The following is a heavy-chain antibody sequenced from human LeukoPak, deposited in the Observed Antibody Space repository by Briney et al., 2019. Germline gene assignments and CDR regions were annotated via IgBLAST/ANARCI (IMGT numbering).Heavy chain of an antibody. Sequence: ASVKVSCEASGYTFTSYGISWVRQAPGQGLEWMGWISAYNGNTNYAQKLQGRVTMTTDTSTSTAHMELRSLRSDDTAVYYCASSRDGYKLLDYWGQGTLVTVSS. CDR2: ISAYNGNT. V-gene: IGHV1-18*01. J-gene: IGHJ4*02. D-gene: IGHD5-24*01. CDR1: GYTFTSYG. CDR3: ASSRDGYKLLDY.